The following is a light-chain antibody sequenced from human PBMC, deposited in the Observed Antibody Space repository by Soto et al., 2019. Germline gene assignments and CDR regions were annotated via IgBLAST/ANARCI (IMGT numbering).Light chain of an antibody. CDR3: QTWGTGFVV. V-gene: IGLV4-69*01. CDR2: VYSDGSH. Sequence: QLVLTQPPSASASLGASVKLTCTLSSGHSNYAIAWQQKQPEMGPRFLMKVYSDGSHTMGDGIPDRFSGSSSGAERYVTISSLQSEDEADYYCQTWGTGFVVFGGGTKLTVL. J-gene: IGLJ3*02. CDR1: SGHSNYA.